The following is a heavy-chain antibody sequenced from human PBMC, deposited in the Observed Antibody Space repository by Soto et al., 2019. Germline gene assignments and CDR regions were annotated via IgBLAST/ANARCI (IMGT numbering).Heavy chain of an antibody. CDR1: GFTFSSYA. V-gene: IGHV3-30-3*01. D-gene: IGHD3-22*01. CDR2: ISYDGSNK. J-gene: IGHJ4*02. CDR3: ARDTGPYYYDSSGYYFDY. Sequence: GGSQRLSCAASGFTFSSYAMHWVRQAPGKGLEWVAVISYDGSNKYYADSVKGRFTISRDNSKNTLYLQMNSLRAEDTAVYYCARDTGPYYYDSSGYYFDYWGQGTLVTVSS.